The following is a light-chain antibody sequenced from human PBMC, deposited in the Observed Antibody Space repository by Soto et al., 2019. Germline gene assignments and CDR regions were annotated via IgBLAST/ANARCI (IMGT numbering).Light chain of an antibody. CDR3: QQYNNRPPWT. Sequence: EIVRTQSPATLSVSPGERATLSCRPSQSVSSNLAWYQQKPGQAPRLLIYGASTRATGIPARFSGSGSGTEFTLTISSLQSEDFAVYYCQQYNNRPPWTFGQGTKVDI. V-gene: IGKV3-15*01. CDR2: GAS. CDR1: QSVSSN. J-gene: IGKJ1*01.